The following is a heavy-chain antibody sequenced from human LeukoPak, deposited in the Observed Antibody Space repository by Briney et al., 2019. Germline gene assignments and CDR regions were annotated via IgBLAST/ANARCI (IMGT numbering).Heavy chain of an antibody. CDR1: GYAFTDDY. CDR2: FNPDNGGT. V-gene: IGHV1-2*02. Sequence: GASVKVSCKASGYAFTDDYVHWVRQAPGQGLEWMGWFNPDNGGTNSVQKFQGRVTMTGDTSMRTVYMELTRLRSDDTAVYYCARYHVAIQWFGEGGFDPWGQGTLVTVSS. J-gene: IGHJ5*02. D-gene: IGHD3-10*01. CDR3: ARYHVAIQWFGEGGFDP.